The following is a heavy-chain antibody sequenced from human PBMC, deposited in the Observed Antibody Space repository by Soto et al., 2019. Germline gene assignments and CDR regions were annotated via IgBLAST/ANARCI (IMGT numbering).Heavy chain of an antibody. CDR1: GYTLTGLS. V-gene: IGHV1-24*01. Sequence: ASVKVSCKVSGYTLTGLSMHWVRQSPGKGLEWMGVFDPEDGETIYALEFQGRVTMTEDTSTDTAYMELSSLRSEDTAVYYCSTNGWWKNYYYYYYMDVWGKGTTVTVSS. CDR2: FDPEDGET. J-gene: IGHJ6*03. CDR3: STNGWWKNYYYYYYMDV. D-gene: IGHD6-19*01.